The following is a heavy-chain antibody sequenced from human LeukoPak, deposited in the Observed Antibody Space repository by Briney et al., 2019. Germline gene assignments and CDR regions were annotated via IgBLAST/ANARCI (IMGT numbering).Heavy chain of an antibody. CDR3: AKRGGRDGYNSFGEFDY. D-gene: IGHD5-24*01. Sequence: PGGTLRLSCAASGFTFSSYDMSWVRQAPGKGLEWVSAISGSVGSTYYADSVKGRSTISRDNSKNTLYLQMNSLRAEDTAVYYCAKRGGRDGYNSFGEFDYWGQGTLVTVSS. CDR1: GFTFSSYD. J-gene: IGHJ4*02. CDR2: ISGSVGST. V-gene: IGHV3-23*01.